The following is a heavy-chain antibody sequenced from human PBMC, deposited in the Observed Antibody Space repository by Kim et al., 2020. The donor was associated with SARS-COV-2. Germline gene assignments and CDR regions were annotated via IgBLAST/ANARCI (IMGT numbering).Heavy chain of an antibody. J-gene: IGHJ4*02. CDR1: GGSFSGYY. Sequence: SETLSLTCAVYGGSFSGYYWSWIRQPQGKGLEWIGEINHSGSTNYNPSLKSRVTISVDTSKNQFSLKLSSVTAADTAAYYCARGVVVPAAEDWGQGTLVTVSS. V-gene: IGHV4-34*01. D-gene: IGHD2-2*01. CDR3: ARGVVVPAAED. CDR2: INHSGST.